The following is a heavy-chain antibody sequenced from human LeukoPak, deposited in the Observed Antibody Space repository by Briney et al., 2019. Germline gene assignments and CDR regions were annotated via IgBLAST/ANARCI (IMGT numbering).Heavy chain of an antibody. D-gene: IGHD3-10*01. Sequence: PGGSLRLSCAASGFTFSSFWMSWVRQAPGKGLEWVANINQHGGTEKYVDSVKGRFTISRDNAKNLMHLQMNSLRAEDTAVYYCARTDPTSYGYLDYWGQGTLVTVSS. J-gene: IGHJ4*02. V-gene: IGHV3-7*01. CDR2: INQHGGTE. CDR3: ARTDPTSYGYLDY. CDR1: GFTFSSFW.